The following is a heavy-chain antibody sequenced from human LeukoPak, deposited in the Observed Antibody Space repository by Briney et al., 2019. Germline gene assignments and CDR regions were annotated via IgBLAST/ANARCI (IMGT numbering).Heavy chain of an antibody. D-gene: IGHD7-27*01. CDR1: GYSFTIYY. V-gene: IGHV1-46*01. CDR2: INPTDGRT. Sequence: ASVKVSCKASGYSFTIYYIHWVRQASGQGLEWMGLINPTDGRTSYAPNFQGRLTLTMDTSTSTVYMEMNTLRSEDTAVYYCARVWGEINYLDPWGQGTLVTVSS. CDR3: ARVWGEINYLDP. J-gene: IGHJ5*02.